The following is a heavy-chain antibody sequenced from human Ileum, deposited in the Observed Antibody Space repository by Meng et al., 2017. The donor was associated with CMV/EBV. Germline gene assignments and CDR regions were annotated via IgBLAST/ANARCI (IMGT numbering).Heavy chain of an antibody. D-gene: IGHD1-26*01. CDR2: ISDRSGYI. Sequence: ASGFTFSTYSMHWVRQATGKGLEWVSSISDRSGYIYYADSLRGRFTISRDNANNSLFLQMNRLRAEDTAVYYCARASGSYNDALDIWGQGTVVTVSS. CDR1: GFTFSTYS. CDR3: ARASGSYNDALDI. J-gene: IGHJ3*02. V-gene: IGHV3-21*01.